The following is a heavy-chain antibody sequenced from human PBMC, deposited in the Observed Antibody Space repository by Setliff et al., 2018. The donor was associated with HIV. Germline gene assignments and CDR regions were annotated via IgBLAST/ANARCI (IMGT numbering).Heavy chain of an antibody. CDR1: GFTFSSSW. CDR3: ARDSYGGKIHYYMDV. J-gene: IGHJ6*03. D-gene: IGHD2-15*01. V-gene: IGHV3-7*03. CDR2: IKCDGSEK. Sequence: GGSLRLSCAASGFTFSSSWMHWVCQAPEKGLEWVADIKCDGSEKYYVDSVKGRLTISRDNAKNSLYLQVNSLRAEDMTVYYCARDSYGGKIHYYMDVWGKGTTVTVSS.